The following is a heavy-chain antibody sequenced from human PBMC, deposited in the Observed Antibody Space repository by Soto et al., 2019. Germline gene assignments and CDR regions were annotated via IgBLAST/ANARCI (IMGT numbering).Heavy chain of an antibody. Sequence: GGSLRLSCASSGFTFSSYGMHWVRQAPGKGLEWVAVIWYDGSNKYYADSVKGRFTISRDNSKNTLFLQMNSLRAEDTAVYYCARPNFSGTYYAFDIWGQGTMVTVSS. CDR1: GFTFSSYG. J-gene: IGHJ3*02. CDR2: IWYDGSNK. CDR3: ARPNFSGTYYAFDI. D-gene: IGHD1-26*01. V-gene: IGHV3-33*01.